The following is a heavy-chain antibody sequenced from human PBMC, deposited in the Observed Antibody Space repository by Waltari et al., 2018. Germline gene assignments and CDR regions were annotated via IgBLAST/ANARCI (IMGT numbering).Heavy chain of an antibody. CDR1: GGSISSYY. CDR2: IYYSGSN. J-gene: IGHJ3*02. D-gene: IGHD1-26*01. Sequence: QVQLQESGPGLVKPSETLSLTCTVSGGSISSYYWSWIRQPPGKGLEWIGYIYYSGSNNYNPSLKSRVTISVDTSKNQFSLKLSSVTAADTAVYYCARSSGSYGAGAFDIWGQGTMVTVSS. V-gene: IGHV4-59*01. CDR3: ARSSGSYGAGAFDI.